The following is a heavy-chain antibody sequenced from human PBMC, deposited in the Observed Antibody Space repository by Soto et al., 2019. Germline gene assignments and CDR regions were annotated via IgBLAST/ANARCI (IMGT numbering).Heavy chain of an antibody. J-gene: IGHJ4*02. Sequence: GGSLRLSCAASGFFVSITYMSWVRQAPGKGLEWISVIYSGGSTYYADSVKGRFTISRDNSKNTLYLQMNSLSAEDTAVYYCARSIDYGALDYLGQGTLVTVSS. D-gene: IGHD4-17*01. V-gene: IGHV3-53*05. CDR1: GFFVSITY. CDR3: ARSIDYGALDY. CDR2: IYSGGST.